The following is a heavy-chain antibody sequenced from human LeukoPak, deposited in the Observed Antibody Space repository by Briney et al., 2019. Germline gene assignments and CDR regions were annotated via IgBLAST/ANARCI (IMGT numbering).Heavy chain of an antibody. D-gene: IGHD4-23*01. Sequence: GGSLRLSCAASGFTFSSYAMDWVRQAPGKGLEGVAVISYDGSNKYYADSVKGRFTISRDNSKNTLYLQMNSLRAEDTAVYYCARSPGGNSEDYYYYYGMDVWGQGTTVTVSS. J-gene: IGHJ6*02. CDR3: ARSPGGNSEDYYYYYGMDV. CDR2: ISYDGSNK. CDR1: GFTFSSYA. V-gene: IGHV3-30-3*01.